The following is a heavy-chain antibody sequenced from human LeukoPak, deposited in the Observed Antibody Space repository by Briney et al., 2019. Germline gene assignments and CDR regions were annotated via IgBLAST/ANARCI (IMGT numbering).Heavy chain of an antibody. CDR1: GFTSDDYG. D-gene: IGHD2-8*01. J-gene: IGHJ4*02. CDR2: ISWNGGNT. V-gene: IGHV3-20*04. Sequence: PGGSLRLSCAASGFTSDDYGMSWVRHAPGKGLEWVSGISWNGGNTGYADSVKGRFTISRDNAKNSLFMQMNSLRAEHTAFYYCAREGIYCVNGVCYLVYWGQGTLVTVSS. CDR3: AREGIYCVNGVCYLVY.